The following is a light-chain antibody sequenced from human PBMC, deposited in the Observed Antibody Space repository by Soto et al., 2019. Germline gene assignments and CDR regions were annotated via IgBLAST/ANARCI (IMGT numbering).Light chain of an antibody. CDR3: SSFTSSTTDV. Sequence: QSALTQPASVSGSPGQSITISCTGTSSDVGYYDYVSWYQQHPGKAPKLLISEVSNRPSGVSNRFSGSKSGNTASLTISGLQAEDEADYYCSSFTSSTTDVFGTGTKVTVL. CDR2: EVS. J-gene: IGLJ1*01. CDR1: SSDVGYYDY. V-gene: IGLV2-14*01.